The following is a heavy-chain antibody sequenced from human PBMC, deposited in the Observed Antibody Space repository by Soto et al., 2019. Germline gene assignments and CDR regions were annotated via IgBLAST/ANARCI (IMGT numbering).Heavy chain of an antibody. V-gene: IGHV3-64*01. D-gene: IGHD2-15*01. CDR2: ISSNGGST. Sequence: GGSLRLSCAASGFTFSSYAMHWVRQAPGKGLEYVSAISSNGGSTYYANSVKGRFTIPRDNSKNTLYLQMGSLRAEDMAVYYCARSCSGGSCYSRAFDIWGQGTMVTVSS. CDR1: GFTFSSYA. J-gene: IGHJ3*02. CDR3: ARSCSGGSCYSRAFDI.